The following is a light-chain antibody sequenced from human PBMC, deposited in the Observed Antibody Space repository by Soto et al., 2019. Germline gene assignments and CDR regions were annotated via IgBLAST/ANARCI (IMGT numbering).Light chain of an antibody. V-gene: IGKV1-5*03. CDR1: ESISDW. CDR3: QQYSTSSIS. J-gene: IGKJ5*01. Sequence: DIQMTQSPSTLSASVGDRVTFTCRASESISDWLVWYHQRPGKPPKLLIYKASRLESGVPSRFSGSASGTEFTLTITSLQPDDFGTYYCQQYSTSSISFGQGTRLEIK. CDR2: KAS.